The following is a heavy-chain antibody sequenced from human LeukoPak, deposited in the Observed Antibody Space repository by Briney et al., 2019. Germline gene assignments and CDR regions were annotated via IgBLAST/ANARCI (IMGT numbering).Heavy chain of an antibody. V-gene: IGHV3-7*03. J-gene: IGHJ6*03. CDR2: IKQDGSEK. CDR3: ARHGANYYYYMDV. CDR1: GFTFSSYW. Sequence: GGSLRLSCAASGFTFSSYWMSWVRQAPGKGLEWVANIKQDGSEKYYVDSVKGRFTISRDNAKNSLYLQMNSLRAEDTAVYYCARHGANYYYYMDVWGKGTTVTVSS. D-gene: IGHD3-16*01.